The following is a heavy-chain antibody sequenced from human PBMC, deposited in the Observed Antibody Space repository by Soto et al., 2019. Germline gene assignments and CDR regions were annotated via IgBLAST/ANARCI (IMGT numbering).Heavy chain of an antibody. V-gene: IGHV3-23*01. CDR1: GFTFSSYA. D-gene: IGHD1-26*01. Sequence: GGSLRLSCAASGFTFSSYAMSWVRQAPGKGLEWVSAISGSGGSTYYADSVKGRFTISRDNSKNTLYLQMNSLRAEDTAVYYYAKEDTVGTYTRWFDPWGQGTLVTVSS. J-gene: IGHJ5*02. CDR2: ISGSGGST. CDR3: AKEDTVGTYTRWFDP.